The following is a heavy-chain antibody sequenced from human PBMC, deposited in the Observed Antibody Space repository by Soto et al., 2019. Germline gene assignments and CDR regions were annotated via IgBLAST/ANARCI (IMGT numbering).Heavy chain of an antibody. CDR1: GYTFTSYG. CDR2: ISVYNGDT. V-gene: IGHV1-18*01. CDR3: ARDHISVAVYYFDY. J-gene: IGHJ4*02. D-gene: IGHD6-19*01. Sequence: ASVKVSCKASGYTFTSYGISWVRQAPGQGLEWMGWISVYNGDTDYAQKLQGRVTMTTDASTSTAYMELRSLRSDDTAVYYCARDHISVAVYYFDYWGQGTPVTVSS.